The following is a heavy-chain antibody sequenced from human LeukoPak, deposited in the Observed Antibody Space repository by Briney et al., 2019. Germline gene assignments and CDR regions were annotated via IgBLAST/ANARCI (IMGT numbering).Heavy chain of an antibody. CDR2: IRYDGSNK. CDR3: AKDRGPKSGHDAFDI. V-gene: IGHV3-30*02. Sequence: GGSQRLSCAASGFTFSSYGMHWVRQAPGKGLEWVAFIRYDGSNKYYADSVKGRFTISRDNSKNTLYLQMNSLRAEDTAVYYCAKDRGPKSGHDAFDIWGQGTMVTVSS. CDR1: GFTFSSYG. J-gene: IGHJ3*02.